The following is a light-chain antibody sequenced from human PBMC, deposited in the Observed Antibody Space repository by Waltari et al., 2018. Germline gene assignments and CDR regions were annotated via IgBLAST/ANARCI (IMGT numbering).Light chain of an antibody. J-gene: IGKJ1*01. Sequence: DIQMTQSPSTLSASVGDRVTITCRARQDLRRYLAWYQQQPGKAPNPLIYEASTLESGVSSRFSGSVSGTEFTLTISSLQPDDFATYYCQQYYSYSTFGQGTKVEI. CDR1: QDLRRY. CDR3: QQYYSYST. CDR2: EAS. V-gene: IGKV1-5*03.